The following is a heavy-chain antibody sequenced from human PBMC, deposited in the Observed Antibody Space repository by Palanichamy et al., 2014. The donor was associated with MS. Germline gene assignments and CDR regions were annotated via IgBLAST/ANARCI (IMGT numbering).Heavy chain of an antibody. D-gene: IGHD5-18*01. V-gene: IGHV4-39*01. J-gene: IGHJ4*02. CDR3: ASPTHGGTAMVRY. Sequence: QLQLQESGPGLVKPSETLSLTCTVSGGSISSGTYYWGWIRQPPGKGLEWIGSIYYSGSTYYNPSLESRVTISVDTSKNQFSLRLSSVTAADTAVYYCASPTHGGTAMVRYWGQGTLVTVSS. CDR2: IYYSGST. CDR1: GGSISSGTYY.